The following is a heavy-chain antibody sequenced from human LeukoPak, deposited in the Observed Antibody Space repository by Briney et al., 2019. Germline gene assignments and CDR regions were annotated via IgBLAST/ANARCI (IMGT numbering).Heavy chain of an antibody. CDR3: AIRKSGNAIDY. CDR2: IYSGGST. Sequence: GGSLRLSCAASGFAVSSNYMSWVRQAPGKGLEWVAVIYSGGSTNYADSVKGRFTISRDNSKNTLYLLMNSLRAEDTAVYYRAIRKSGNAIDYWGQGTLVTVSS. V-gene: IGHV3-66*01. D-gene: IGHD5-12*01. CDR1: GFAVSSNY. J-gene: IGHJ4*02.